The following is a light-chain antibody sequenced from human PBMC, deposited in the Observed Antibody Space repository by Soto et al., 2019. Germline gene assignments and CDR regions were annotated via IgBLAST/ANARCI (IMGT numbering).Light chain of an antibody. CDR3: QVWDGSTDAV. CDR2: SDS. V-gene: IGLV3-21*04. Sequence: SYELTQPPSVSVAPGKTATITCGGNNIGNLDVHWYQQKPGQAPVLVIYSDSDRPPGIPERFSGSNSGNTATLTISRVDAGDEANYYCQVWDGSTDAVFGGGTKLTVL. CDR1: NIGNLD. J-gene: IGLJ2*01.